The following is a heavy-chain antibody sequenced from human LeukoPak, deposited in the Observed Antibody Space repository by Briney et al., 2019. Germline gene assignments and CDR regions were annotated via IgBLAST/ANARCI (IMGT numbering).Heavy chain of an antibody. CDR3: ARDPYYMDV. V-gene: IGHV4-34*01. Sequence: SETLSLTCAVYGGSFSGYYWSWIRQPPGKGLEWIGEINHSGSTNYNPSLKSRVTISVDTSKNQFSLKLSSVTAADTAVYYCARDPYYMDVWGKGTTVTVSS. CDR2: INHSGST. J-gene: IGHJ6*03. CDR1: GGSFSGYY.